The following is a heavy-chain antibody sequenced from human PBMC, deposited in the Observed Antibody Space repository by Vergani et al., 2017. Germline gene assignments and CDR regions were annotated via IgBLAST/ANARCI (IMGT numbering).Heavy chain of an antibody. CDR2: IHYDGSHE. CDR3: ARDRCYATISCYFSGAFDY. V-gene: IGHV3-33*01. Sequence: QVQLVESGGGVVQPGRSLRLSCAASGFSFSSFGFHWVRQAPGKGLECVAFIHYDGSHEYYVDSVKGLFTISRDNSKNTLILQMNGLRAEDTAVYYCARDRCYATISCYFSGAFDYWGLGTLVSVSS. D-gene: IGHD2-2*01. CDR1: GFSFSSFG. J-gene: IGHJ4*02.